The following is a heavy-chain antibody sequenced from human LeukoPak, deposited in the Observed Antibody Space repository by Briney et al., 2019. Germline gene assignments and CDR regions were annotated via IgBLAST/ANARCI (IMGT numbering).Heavy chain of an antibody. J-gene: IGHJ4*02. CDR1: GFTFSSYS. Sequence: GGSLRLSCAASGFTFSSYSMNWVRQAPGKGLEWVSSISSSSSYIYYADSVKGRFTISRDNAKNSLYLQMNSLRAEDTAVYYCARDPTAASTHYFDYWGQGTLVTVSS. CDR2: ISSSSSYI. D-gene: IGHD2-2*01. V-gene: IGHV3-21*01. CDR3: ARDPTAASTHYFDY.